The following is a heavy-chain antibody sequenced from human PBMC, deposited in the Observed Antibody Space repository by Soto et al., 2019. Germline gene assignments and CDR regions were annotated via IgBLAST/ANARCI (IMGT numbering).Heavy chain of an antibody. J-gene: IGHJ6*02. CDR3: ARGQASHFATDV. CDR2: INPAGPTT. V-gene: IGHV1-46*01. CDR1: GYTFTFYH. Sequence: QVQLVQSGAEVKMPGASVKVSCKASGYTFTFYHIHWVRQAPGQGLEWMGIINPAGPTTTYAQKFQGSVTMSRDTSTNTVYMELSSLRSEDTGVYYCARGQASHFATDVWGQGTAVTVSS.